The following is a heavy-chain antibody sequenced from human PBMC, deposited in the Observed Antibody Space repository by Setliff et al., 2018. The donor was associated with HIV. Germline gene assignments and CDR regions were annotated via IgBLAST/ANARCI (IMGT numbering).Heavy chain of an antibody. CDR2: ISHSGST. J-gene: IGHJ4*02. V-gene: IGHV4-34*01. CDR1: GGALSAYY. D-gene: IGHD3-9*01. CDR3: AASGALTDWTYY. Sequence: PSETLSLTCAVYGGALSAYYWSWIRQSPGKGLEWIGEISHSGSTKYNPSLRSRVTISVDTSKNQLSLKLISVTAADTAVYYCAASGALTDWTYYWGQGALVTVSS.